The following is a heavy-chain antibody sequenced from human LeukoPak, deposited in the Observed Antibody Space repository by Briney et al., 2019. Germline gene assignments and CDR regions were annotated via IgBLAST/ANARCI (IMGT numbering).Heavy chain of an antibody. D-gene: IGHD2-2*01. CDR2: FDPEDGET. CDR3: ARGSRVPAARVRWFDP. J-gene: IGHJ5*02. Sequence: GASVKVSCKVSGYTLTELSMHWVRQAPGKGLEWMGGFDPEDGETIYAQKFQGRVTMTEDTSTDTAYMELSSLRSEDTAVYYCARGSRVPAARVRWFDPWGQGTLVTVSS. V-gene: IGHV1-24*01. CDR1: GYTLTELS.